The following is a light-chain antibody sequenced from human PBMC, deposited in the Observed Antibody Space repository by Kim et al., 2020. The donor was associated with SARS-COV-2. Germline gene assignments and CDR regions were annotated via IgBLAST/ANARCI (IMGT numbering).Light chain of an antibody. CDR2: DNS. Sequence: APGKTATLTCGGKNIGRKRVHWYRQKPGQAPALVVYDNSDRPSDIPERFSGSNSEDTATLTISSVEAGDEADYYCQVWDDTTDLIVFGGGTKVTVL. CDR1: NIGRKR. CDR3: QVWDDTTDLIV. V-gene: IGLV3-21*03. J-gene: IGLJ6*01.